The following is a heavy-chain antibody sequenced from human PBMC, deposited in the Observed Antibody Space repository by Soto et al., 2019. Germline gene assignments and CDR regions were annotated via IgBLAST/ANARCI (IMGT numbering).Heavy chain of an antibody. D-gene: IGHD6-13*01. CDR2: ISYDGSNK. CDR3: ARDRMSKSDRQQLVLWWFDP. J-gene: IGHJ5*02. CDR1: GFTFSSYA. V-gene: IGHV3-30-3*01. Sequence: QVQLVESGGGVIQPGRSLRLSCAASGFTFSSYAMHWVRQAPGKGLEWVAVISYDGSNKYYADSVKGRFTISRDNSKNTLYLQMNSLRAEDTAVYYCARDRMSKSDRQQLVLWWFDPWGQGTLVTVSS.